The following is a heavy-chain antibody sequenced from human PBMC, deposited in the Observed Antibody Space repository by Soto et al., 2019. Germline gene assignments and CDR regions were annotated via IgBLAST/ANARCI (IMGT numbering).Heavy chain of an antibody. CDR3: ARIRPGNHREY. D-gene: IGHD3-10*01. J-gene: IGHJ4*02. CDR1: GFTFITYW. CDR2: IKEDGSEK. Sequence: PGRSLRLSCAASGFTFITYWMDWVRQAPGEGLEWVAKIKEDGSEKYYGDSVKGRFIISRDNASNSVYLKMNSLRAEDTAVYYCARIRPGNHREYWGQGTL. V-gene: IGHV3-7*03.